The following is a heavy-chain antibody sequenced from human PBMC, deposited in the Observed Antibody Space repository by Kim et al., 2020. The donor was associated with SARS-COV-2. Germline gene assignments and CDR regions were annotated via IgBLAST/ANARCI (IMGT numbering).Heavy chain of an antibody. CDR3: ARLEMTGIGGRGWFDP. CDR1: GGSISRSNSH. Sequence: PSETLSLTCTVSGGSISRSNSHWGWIRQPPGKGLEWIGSVYYSGSTFYNPSLKSRVTISVDTSENQLSLKLTSVTAADTAVYYCARLEMTGIGGRGWFDPWGQGTLVTVSS. D-gene: IGHD1-1*01. J-gene: IGHJ5*02. V-gene: IGHV4-39*01. CDR2: VYYSGST.